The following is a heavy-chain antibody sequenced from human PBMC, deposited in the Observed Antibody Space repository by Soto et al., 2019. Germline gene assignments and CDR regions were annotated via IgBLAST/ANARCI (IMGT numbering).Heavy chain of an antibody. D-gene: IGHD3-3*01. CDR2: ISAYNGNT. J-gene: IGHJ5*02. Sequence: QVQLVQSGAEVKKPGASVKVSCKASGYTFTSYGISWVRQAPGQGLEWMGWISAYNGNTNYAQKLQGRVTMTTDTTTSTAYMELRSLRSDDTAVYYCARADSLEWSRSGYNNWFDPWGQGTLVTVSS. CDR1: GYTFTSYG. CDR3: ARADSLEWSRSGYNNWFDP. V-gene: IGHV1-18*04.